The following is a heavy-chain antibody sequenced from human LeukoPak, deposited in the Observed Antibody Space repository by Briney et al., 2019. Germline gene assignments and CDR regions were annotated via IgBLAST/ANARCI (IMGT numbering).Heavy chain of an antibody. D-gene: IGHD4-17*01. CDR3: ARQRVNYGDYDP. CDR2: INHSGST. V-gene: IGHV4-34*01. J-gene: IGHJ5*02. CDR1: GGSFSGYY. Sequence: SEPLSLTCAVYGGSFSGYYWSWIRPPPGKGLEWIGEINHSGSTYYNPSLKSRVTISVDTSKNQFSLRLSSVTAADTAVYYCARQRVNYGDYDPWGQGTLVTVSS.